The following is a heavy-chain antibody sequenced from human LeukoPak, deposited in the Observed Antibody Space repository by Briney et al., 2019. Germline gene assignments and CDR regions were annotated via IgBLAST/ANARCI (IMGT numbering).Heavy chain of an antibody. CDR1: GFTLITYG. CDR3: ARAHGFTDF. V-gene: IGHV3-23*01. J-gene: IGHJ4*02. CDR2: VSGSIINT. Sequence: GGSLRLSCVASGFTLITYGMSWVRQAPGKGLGWVSGVSGSIINTHYADSVKGRFTISRDNSKNTLYLEMNSLRAEDTAVYYCARAHGFTDFWGQGTLVTVSS. D-gene: IGHD3-10*01.